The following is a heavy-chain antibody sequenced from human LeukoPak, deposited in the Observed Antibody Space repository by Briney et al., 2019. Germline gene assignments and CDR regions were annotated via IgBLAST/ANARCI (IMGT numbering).Heavy chain of an antibody. Sequence: PGGYLRLSCVASGFTFSDYAMKWVRQAPGKGLEWVSTFKTNSGQVYYAESVRGRFTISRDNSKNTVYLQMSSLRAEDTALYYCARSVPDYTRFDYWGQGALVTVSP. CDR1: GFTFSDYA. V-gene: IGHV3-23*01. D-gene: IGHD4-11*01. CDR2: FKTNSGQV. CDR3: ARSVPDYTRFDY. J-gene: IGHJ4*02.